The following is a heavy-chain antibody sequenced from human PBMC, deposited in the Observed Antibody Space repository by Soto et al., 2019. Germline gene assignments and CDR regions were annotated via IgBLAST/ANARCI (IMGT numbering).Heavy chain of an antibody. CDR1: GGSISSGGYY. J-gene: IGHJ5*02. CDR3: ARGSGDGDNWFDP. Sequence: QVQLQESGPGLVKPSQTLSLTCTVSGGSISSGGYYWSWIRQHPGKGLEWIGYIYYSGSTYYNPSLKSRVTISVDTSKHQFSLKLSSVPAAATAVYYCARGSGDGDNWFDPWGQGTLVTVSS. V-gene: IGHV4-31*03. CDR2: IYYSGST. D-gene: IGHD4-17*01.